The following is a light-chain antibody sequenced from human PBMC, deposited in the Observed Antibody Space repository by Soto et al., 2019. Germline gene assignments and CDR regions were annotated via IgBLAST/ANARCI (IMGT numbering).Light chain of an antibody. J-gene: IGKJ4*01. CDR3: IQDYNYPLT. CDR2: TAS. Sequence: IQMTQSPSSLSASGGDRVTITCRASQTIGRYLNWYQQKPGKAPNLLIYTASTLQSGVPSRFSGSGSGTDFTLTISSLQPEDFATYYCIQDYNYPLTFGGGTKVDIK. CDR1: QTIGRY. V-gene: IGKV1-6*01.